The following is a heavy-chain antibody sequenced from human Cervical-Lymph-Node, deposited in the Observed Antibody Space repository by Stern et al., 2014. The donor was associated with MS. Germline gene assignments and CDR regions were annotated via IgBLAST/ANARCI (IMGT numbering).Heavy chain of an antibody. CDR3: ARTGLRSGSRDWFGP. CDR2: IYYIGST. Sequence: QVQLVESGPGLVKPSETLSLTCTVSGGSISSYYWSWIRQPPGKGLEWIGYIYYIGSTSYTPSLKSRVTISVDTSKNQFSLKLSSVTAADTAVYYCARTGLRSGSRDWFGPWGQGTLVTVSS. J-gene: IGHJ5*02. CDR1: GGSISSYY. V-gene: IGHV4-59*01. D-gene: IGHD3-10*01.